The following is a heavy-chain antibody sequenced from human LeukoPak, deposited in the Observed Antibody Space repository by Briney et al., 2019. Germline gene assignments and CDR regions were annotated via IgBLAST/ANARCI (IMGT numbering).Heavy chain of an antibody. CDR1: GFTFSSYG. CDR2: ISGSGGST. D-gene: IGHD3-10*01. Sequence: SGGSLRLSCAASGFTFSSYGMSWVRQAPGKGLEWVSAISGSGGSTYYADSVKGRFTISRDNSKNTLYLQMNSLRAEDTAVYYCAKDRGVIITLGGFDYWGQGTLVTVSS. J-gene: IGHJ4*02. V-gene: IGHV3-23*01. CDR3: AKDRGVIITLGGFDY.